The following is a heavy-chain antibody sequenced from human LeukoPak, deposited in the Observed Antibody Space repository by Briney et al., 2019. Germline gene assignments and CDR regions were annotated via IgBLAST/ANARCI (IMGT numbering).Heavy chain of an antibody. V-gene: IGHV3-21*04. CDR3: AKIVVVWDPNNWFDP. CDR2: ISSSSSYI. CDR1: GFTFSSYS. J-gene: IGHJ5*02. Sequence: GGSLRLSCAASGFTFSSYSMNWVRQAPGKGPEWVSSISSSSSYIYYADSVKGRFTISRDNSKNTLYLQMNSLRAEDTAVYYCAKIVVVWDPNNWFDPWGQGTLVTVSS. D-gene: IGHD3-22*01.